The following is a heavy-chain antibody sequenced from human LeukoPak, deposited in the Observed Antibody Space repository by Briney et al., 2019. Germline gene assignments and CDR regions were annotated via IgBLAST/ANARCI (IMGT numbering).Heavy chain of an antibody. V-gene: IGHV5-51*01. D-gene: IGHD6-13*01. J-gene: IGHJ5*02. CDR2: IYPRDSNT. CDR3: ARHPIAAGGAYNWFDP. Sequence: GESLKISCKGSGYGSGYSFTSHWIAWVRQRPGKGLEWMGIIYPRDSNTIYSPSFQGQVTISVDTSINTAYLQWISLKASDTAMYYCARHPIAAGGAYNWFDPWGQGTLVTVSS. CDR1: GYSFTSHW.